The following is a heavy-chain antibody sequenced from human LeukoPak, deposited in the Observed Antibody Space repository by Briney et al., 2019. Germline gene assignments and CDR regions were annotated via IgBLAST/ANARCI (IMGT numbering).Heavy chain of an antibody. CDR2: IHHSGSA. D-gene: IGHD2/OR15-2a*01. V-gene: IGHV4-38-2*02. Sequence: SETLSLTCTVSGYSISTGYYWGWIRPPPGKGLEWIAEIHHSGSANYNPSLKSRVTISVDKSKNQFSVMLTPVTAADTAVYYCARNAYYSADYWGQGTLVTVSS. CDR3: ARNAYYSADY. J-gene: IGHJ4*02. CDR1: GYSISTGYY.